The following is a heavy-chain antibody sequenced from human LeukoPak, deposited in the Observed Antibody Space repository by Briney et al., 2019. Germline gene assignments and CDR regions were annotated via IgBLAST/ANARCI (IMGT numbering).Heavy chain of an antibody. Sequence: PGGSLRLSCAASGFTFSSYAMSWVRQAPGKGLEWVSAISGSGGGTYYADAVKGRVTISRDNSKNTLYLQMNSVRAEEKAVYYCAKDWGPLGWGQGTLVTVS. CDR2: ISGSGGGT. J-gene: IGHJ4*02. CDR3: AKDWGPLG. CDR1: GFTFSSYA. D-gene: IGHD3-16*01. V-gene: IGHV3-23*01.